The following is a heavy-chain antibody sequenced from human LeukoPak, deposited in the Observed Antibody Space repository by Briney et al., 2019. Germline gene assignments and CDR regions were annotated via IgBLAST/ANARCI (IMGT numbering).Heavy chain of an antibody. Sequence: RSGGSLRLSCAASGFTFSSYAMSWVRQAPGKGLEWVSAISGSGGSTYYADSVKGRFTISRDNSKNTLYLQMNSLRAEDTAVYYCAKTGSSWYFFAIQHWGQGTLVTVSS. J-gene: IGHJ1*01. CDR3: AKTGSSWYFFAIQH. V-gene: IGHV3-23*01. CDR1: GFTFSSYA. CDR2: ISGSGGST. D-gene: IGHD6-13*01.